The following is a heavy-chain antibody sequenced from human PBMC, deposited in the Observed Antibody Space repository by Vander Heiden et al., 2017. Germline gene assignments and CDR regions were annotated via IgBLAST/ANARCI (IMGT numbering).Heavy chain of an antibody. CDR1: GSTFSSYS. J-gene: IGHJ4*02. Sequence: EVQLVESGGGLVKPGGSLRLSCAASGSTFSSYSMNWVRQAPGKGLEWVSSISSSSSYIYYADSVKGRFTISRDNAKNSLYLQMNSLRAEDTAVYYCARDPLYSSSWFDYWGQGTLVTVSS. CDR3: ARDPLYSSSWFDY. D-gene: IGHD6-13*01. V-gene: IGHV3-21*01. CDR2: ISSSSSYI.